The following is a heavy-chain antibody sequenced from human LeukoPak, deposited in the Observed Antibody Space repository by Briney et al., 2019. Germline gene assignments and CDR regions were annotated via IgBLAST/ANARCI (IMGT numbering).Heavy chain of an antibody. CDR2: IWYDGSNK. J-gene: IGHJ5*02. CDR1: GFTFSSYG. Sequence: GGSLRLSCAASGFTFSSYGMHWVRQAPGKGLEWVAVIWYDGSNKYYADSVKGRFTISRDNSKNTLYLQMNSLRVDDTAVYYCALTDSSGYYSRFNPWGQGTLVIVSS. D-gene: IGHD3-22*01. CDR3: ALTDSSGYYSRFNP. V-gene: IGHV3-33*01.